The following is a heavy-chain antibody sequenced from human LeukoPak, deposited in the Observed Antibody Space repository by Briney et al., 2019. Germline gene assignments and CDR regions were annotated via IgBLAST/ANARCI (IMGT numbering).Heavy chain of an antibody. CDR3: VRGYSFGPYGMDV. CDR2: ISDSGGST. J-gene: IGHJ6*02. CDR1: GFTFSSYW. Sequence: GGSLRLSCAASGFTFSSYWMSWVRQAPGRGLEYVSAISDSGGSTYYADSVKGRFTISRDNSKNTLYLQMSSLRAEDTAVYFCVRGYSFGPYGMDVWGQGTTVTVSS. V-gene: IGHV3-64D*09. D-gene: IGHD2-15*01.